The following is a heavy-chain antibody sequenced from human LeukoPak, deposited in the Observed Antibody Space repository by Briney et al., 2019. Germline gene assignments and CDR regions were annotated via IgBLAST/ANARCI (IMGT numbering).Heavy chain of an antibody. D-gene: IGHD2-15*01. Sequence: PSETLSLTCTVSGYSISSGYYWGWIRQPPGKGLEWIGSIYHSGSTYYNPSLKGRVTISVDTSKNQFSLKLSSVTAADTAVYYCARQGRSDYFDYWGQGTLVTVSS. J-gene: IGHJ4*02. CDR2: IYHSGST. V-gene: IGHV4-38-2*02. CDR3: ARQGRSDYFDY. CDR1: GYSISSGYY.